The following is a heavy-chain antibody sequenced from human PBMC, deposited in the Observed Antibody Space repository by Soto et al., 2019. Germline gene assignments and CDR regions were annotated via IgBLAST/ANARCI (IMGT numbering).Heavy chain of an antibody. J-gene: IGHJ6*02. V-gene: IGHV4-39*01. Sequence: SETLSLTCTVSGGSISSSSYYWGWIRQPPGKGLEWIGSIYYSGSTYYNPSLKSRVTISVDTSKNQFSLKLSSVTAADTAVYYCARHPETAAGTGFYYYGMDVWGQGTTVTVS. CDR2: IYYSGST. CDR1: GGSISSSSYY. D-gene: IGHD6-13*01. CDR3: ARHPETAAGTGFYYYGMDV.